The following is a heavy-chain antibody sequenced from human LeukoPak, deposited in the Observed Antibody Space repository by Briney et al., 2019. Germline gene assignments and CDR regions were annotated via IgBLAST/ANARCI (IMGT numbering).Heavy chain of an antibody. V-gene: IGHV3-7*01. J-gene: IGHJ4*02. CDR2: IDQDGSDK. CDR1: GFTFTTYW. D-gene: IGHD6-19*01. CDR3: ARDPFSLTVAGGPPIDY. Sequence: PGGSLRLSCAASGFTFTTYWMSWVRQAPGQGLERVANIDQDGSDKYYVDSVKGRFTISRDNAKNSLYLQMNSLRAEDTAVYHCARDPFSLTVAGGPPIDYWGQGTLVTVSS.